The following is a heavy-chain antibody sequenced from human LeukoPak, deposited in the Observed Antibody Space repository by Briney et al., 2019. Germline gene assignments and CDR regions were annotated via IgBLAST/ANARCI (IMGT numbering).Heavy chain of an antibody. CDR1: GFTFSSYE. D-gene: IGHD2-15*01. Sequence: GGSLRLSCAASGFTFSSYEMNWVRQVPGKGLEWISYITTGGTTIYYADSVKGRFTISRDNSKNTLYLQMNSLRAEDTAVYYCANTRKRYCSGGNCYSGILVYFDYWGQGTLVTVSS. CDR3: ANTRKRYCSGGNCYSGILVYFDY. CDR2: ITTGGTTI. V-gene: IGHV3-48*03. J-gene: IGHJ4*02.